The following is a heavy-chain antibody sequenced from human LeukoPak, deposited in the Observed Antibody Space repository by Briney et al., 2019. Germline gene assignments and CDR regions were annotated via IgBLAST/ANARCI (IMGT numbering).Heavy chain of an antibody. V-gene: IGHV1-2*02. CDR1: GYTFTVYY. CDR3: AGDLNAFNAFDI. CDR2: INPNSGGT. J-gene: IGHJ3*02. Sequence: ASVKVSCKASGYTFTVYYMHWVRQAPGQGLEWMGWINPNSGGTNYTQKFQGRVTMTRDTSISTAYMELSRLRSDDTAVYYCAGDLNAFNAFDIWGQGTMVTVSS. D-gene: IGHD2-2*01.